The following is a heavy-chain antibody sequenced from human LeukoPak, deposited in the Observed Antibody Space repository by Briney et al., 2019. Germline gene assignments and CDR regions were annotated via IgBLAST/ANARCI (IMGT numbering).Heavy chain of an antibody. CDR3: AKPVGYCSGGSCYYYYGMDV. V-gene: IGHV3-53*05. CDR1: GFSVKTNY. D-gene: IGHD2-15*01. Sequence: GGSLRLSCAASGFSVKTNYMSWVRQAPGKGLEWVSVIYSGGNTYYADSVKGRFTISRDNSKNTLYLQMNSLRAEDTAVYYCAKPVGYCSGGSCYYYYGMDVWGKGTTVTVSS. J-gene: IGHJ6*04. CDR2: IYSGGNT.